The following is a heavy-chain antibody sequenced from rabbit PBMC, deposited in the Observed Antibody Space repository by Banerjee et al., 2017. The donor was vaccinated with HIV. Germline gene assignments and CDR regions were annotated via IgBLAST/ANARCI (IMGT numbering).Heavy chain of an antibody. Sequence: QSLEESGGDLVKPEASLKLSCKASGIDFSSYGISWVRQAPGKGLEWIAYIYPDYGSTDYASWVNGRFTISKTSSTTVTLQMTSLTAADTATYFCARESAGSSSHFNLWGQGTLVTVS. J-gene: IGHJ4*01. CDR3: ARESAGSSSHFNL. CDR1: GIDFSSYG. CDR2: IYPDYGST. V-gene: IGHV1S40*01. D-gene: IGHD8-1*01.